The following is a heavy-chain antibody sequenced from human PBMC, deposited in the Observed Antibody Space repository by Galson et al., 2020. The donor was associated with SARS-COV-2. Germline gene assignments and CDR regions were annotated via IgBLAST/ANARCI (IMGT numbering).Heavy chain of an antibody. CDR3: ARDRAYSYVLYYFGY. CDR1: GYTFTGYY. CDR2: SNPNSGGT. J-gene: IGHJ4*02. Sequence: ASVKVSCKASGYTFTGYYMHWVRQAPGQGLEWMGWSNPNSGGTNYAQKFQGRVTMTRDKSISTAYMELSRLRSDDTVVYYCARDRAYSYVLYYFGYWGQGNLVTVSS. D-gene: IGHD5-18*01. V-gene: IGHV1-2*02.